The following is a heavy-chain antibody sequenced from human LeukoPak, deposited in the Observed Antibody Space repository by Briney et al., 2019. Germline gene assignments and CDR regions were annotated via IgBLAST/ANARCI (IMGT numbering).Heavy chain of an antibody. J-gene: IGHJ4*02. CDR3: AREMYYDFWSGYPDYFDY. Sequence: SETLSLTCTVSGGSISSSSYYWGWLRQPPGKGLEWIGSIYYSGSTYYNPSLKSRVTISVDTSKNQFSLKLSSVTAADTAVYYCAREMYYDFWSGYPDYFDYWGQGTPVTVSS. V-gene: IGHV4-39*02. CDR1: GGSISSSSYY. D-gene: IGHD3-3*01. CDR2: IYYSGST.